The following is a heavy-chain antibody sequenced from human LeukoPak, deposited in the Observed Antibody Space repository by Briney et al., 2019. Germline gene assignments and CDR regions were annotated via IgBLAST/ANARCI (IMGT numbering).Heavy chain of an antibody. CDR3: ARAGYYYDSSGYYSGMDY. D-gene: IGHD3-22*01. Sequence: GGSLRLSCAASGFTFSSYAMHWVRQAPGKGLEWVAVISYDGSNKYYADSVKGRFTISRDNSKNTLYLQMNGLRAEDTAVYYCARAGYYYDSSGYYSGMDYWGQGTLVTVSS. CDR1: GFTFSSYA. CDR2: ISYDGSNK. V-gene: IGHV3-30-3*01. J-gene: IGHJ4*02.